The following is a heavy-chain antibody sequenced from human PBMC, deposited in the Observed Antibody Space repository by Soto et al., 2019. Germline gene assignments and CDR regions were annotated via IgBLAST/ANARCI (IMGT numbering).Heavy chain of an antibody. CDR1: GFPFTTYG. CDR2: ISYDGSNR. D-gene: IGHD3-10*01. J-gene: IGHJ4*02. V-gene: IGHV3-30*03. CDR3: VGGQYYFDY. Sequence: QVPLVESGGGVVQPGRSLRLSCAASGFPFTTYGMHWVREGPGKGLEWVAVISYDGSNRYYADSVQGRFTISRDNAKNTLYLQMNDLRPEDTALYYCVGGQYYFDYRGQGTLVTVSS.